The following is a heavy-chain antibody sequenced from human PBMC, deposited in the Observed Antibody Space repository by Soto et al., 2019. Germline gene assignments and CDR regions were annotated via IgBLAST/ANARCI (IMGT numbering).Heavy chain of an antibody. J-gene: IGHJ5*02. CDR1: GGSISSYY. V-gene: IGHV4-59*01. CDR2: IYYSGST. CDR3: ARDYYGSGFDP. Sequence: SETLSLTCTVSGGSISSYYWSWIRQPPGKGLEWIGYIYYSGSTNYNPSLKSRVTISVDTSKNQFSLKLSSVTAADMVVYYCARDYYGSGFDPWGQGTLVTVSS. D-gene: IGHD3-10*01.